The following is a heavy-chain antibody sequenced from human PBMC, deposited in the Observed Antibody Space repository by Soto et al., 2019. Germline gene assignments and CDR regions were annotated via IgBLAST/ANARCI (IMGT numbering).Heavy chain of an antibody. V-gene: IGHV1-18*01. CDR2: ISAYNGNT. CDR1: GYTFTSYG. D-gene: IGHD2-15*01. J-gene: IGHJ3*02. CDR3: ARTTYCSGGSCYSAFDI. Sequence: ASVQVSCKASGYTFTSYGISWVRQAPGQGLEWMGWISAYNGNTNYAQKLQGRVTMTTDTSTSTAYMELRSLRSDDTAVYYCARTTYCSGGSCYSAFDIWGQGTMVTVSS.